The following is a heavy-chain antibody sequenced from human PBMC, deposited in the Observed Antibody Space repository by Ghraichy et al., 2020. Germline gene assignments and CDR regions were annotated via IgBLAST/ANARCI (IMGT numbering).Heavy chain of an antibody. CDR1: GGSISSYY. V-gene: IGHV4-59*01. D-gene: IGHD3-16*01. CDR2: IYYSGST. Sequence: SEILSLTCTVSGGSISSYYWSWIRQPPGKGLEWIGYIYYSGSTNYNPSLKSRVTISVDTSKNQFSLKLSSVTAADTAVYYCAREVGDRDDYWGQGTLVTVSS. J-gene: IGHJ4*02. CDR3: AREVGDRDDY.